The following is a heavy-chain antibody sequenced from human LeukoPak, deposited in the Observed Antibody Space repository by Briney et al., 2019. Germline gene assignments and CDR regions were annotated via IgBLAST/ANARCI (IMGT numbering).Heavy chain of an antibody. D-gene: IGHD4-23*01. Sequence: GGSLRLSCAASGFTFSSYAMHWVRQDPGKGLEWVAVISYDGSNKYYADSVKGRFTISRDNSKNTLYLQMNSLRAEDTAVYYCARGRPHGNDYWGQRTLVTVSS. CDR2: ISYDGSNK. J-gene: IGHJ4*02. CDR3: ARGRPHGNDY. V-gene: IGHV3-30*04. CDR1: GFTFSSYA.